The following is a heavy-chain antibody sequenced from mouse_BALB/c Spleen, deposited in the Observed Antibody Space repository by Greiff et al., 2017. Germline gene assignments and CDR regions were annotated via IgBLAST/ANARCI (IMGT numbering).Heavy chain of an antibody. V-gene: IGHV1S81*02. CDR2: INPSNGGT. CDR3: TRGGRYYAMDY. J-gene: IGHJ4*01. Sequence: QVQLQQPGAELVKPGASVKLSCKASGYTFTSYYMYWVKQRPGQGLEWIGGINPSNGGTNFNEKFKSKATLTVDKSSSTAYMQLSSLTSEDSAVYYCTRGGRYYAMDYWGQGTSVTVSS. D-gene: IGHD3-3*01. CDR1: GYTFTSYY.